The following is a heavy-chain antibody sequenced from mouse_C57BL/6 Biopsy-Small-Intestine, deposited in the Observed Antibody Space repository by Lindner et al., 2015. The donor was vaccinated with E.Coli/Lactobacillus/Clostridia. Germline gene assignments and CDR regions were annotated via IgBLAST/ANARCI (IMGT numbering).Heavy chain of an antibody. CDR1: GYTFTSYV. CDR3: ARSQWLLHAMDY. Sequence: VQLQESGPELVKPGASVKMSCKTSGYTFTSYVMHWVKQRPGQGLEWIGYINPYNDGTKYNEKFKGKATLTSDKSSSTAYMELSSLTSEDSAVYYCARSQWLLHAMDYWGQGTSVTVSS. CDR2: INPYNDGT. D-gene: IGHD2-3*01. J-gene: IGHJ4*01. V-gene: IGHV1-14*01.